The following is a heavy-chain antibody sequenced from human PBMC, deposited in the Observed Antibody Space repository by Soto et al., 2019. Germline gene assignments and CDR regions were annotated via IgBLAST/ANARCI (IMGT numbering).Heavy chain of an antibody. D-gene: IGHD3-10*01. CDR1: GYTFTRYD. V-gene: IGHV1-8*01. J-gene: IGHJ4*02. CDR2: MNPNSGNT. CDR3: ARGPRGLVRGVEVSRNFAY. Sequence: GASVKVSCKASGYTFTRYDINWVRQATGQGLEWMGWMNPNSGNTGYAQKFQGRVTMTRNTSISTAYMELSSLRSEDTAVYYCARGPRGLVRGVEVSRNFAYWGQGTRGTVS.